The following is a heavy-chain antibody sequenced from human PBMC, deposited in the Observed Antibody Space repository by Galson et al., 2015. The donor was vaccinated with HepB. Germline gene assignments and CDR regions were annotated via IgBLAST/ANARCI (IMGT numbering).Heavy chain of an antibody. D-gene: IGHD2-15*01. J-gene: IGHJ5*02. CDR1: GFAFSSYA. Sequence: SLRLSCAASGFAFSSYAMHWVRQAPGKGLEWVAVISYDGSNKYYADSVKGRFTISRDNSKNTLYLQMNSLRAEDTAVYYCARDPGTGSGLWFDPWGQGTLVTVSS. CDR3: ARDPGTGSGLWFDP. CDR2: ISYDGSNK. V-gene: IGHV3-30-3*01.